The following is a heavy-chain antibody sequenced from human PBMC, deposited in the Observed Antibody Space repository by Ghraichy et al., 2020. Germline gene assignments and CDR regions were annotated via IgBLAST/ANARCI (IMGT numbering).Heavy chain of an antibody. J-gene: IGHJ4*02. CDR3: AREGAYYYGSRGVDS. V-gene: IGHV4-31*03. CDR1: GGSINSGGFY. Sequence: SQTLSLTCTVSGGSINSGGFYWTWIRQHPGKGLEWIGYMYYTGSTFSNPSLKGRVSISIDTSKNQFSLKLSSVTAADTAVYYCAREGAYYYGSRGVDSWGQGTLVTVSS. CDR2: MYYTGST. D-gene: IGHD3-22*01.